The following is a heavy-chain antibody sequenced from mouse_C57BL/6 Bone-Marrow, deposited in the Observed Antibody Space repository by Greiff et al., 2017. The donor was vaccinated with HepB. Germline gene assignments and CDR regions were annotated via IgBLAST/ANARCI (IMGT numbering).Heavy chain of an antibody. Sequence: EVHLVESGGGLVKPGGSLKLSCAASGFTFSSYTMSWVRQTPEKRLEWVATISGGGGNTYYPDSVKGRFTISRDNAKNTLYLQMSSLRSEDTALYYCARPISYWYFDVWGTGTTVTVSS. CDR2: ISGGGGNT. CDR3: ARPISYWYFDV. D-gene: IGHD1-2*01. J-gene: IGHJ1*03. CDR1: GFTFSSYT. V-gene: IGHV5-9*01.